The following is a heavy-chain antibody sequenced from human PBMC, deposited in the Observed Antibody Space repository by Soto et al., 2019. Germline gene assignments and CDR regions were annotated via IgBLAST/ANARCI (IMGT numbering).Heavy chain of an antibody. CDR3: ARPVNYYYYYMDV. Sequence: QLQLQESGPGLVKPSETLSLTCTVSGGSISSSTSYWGWIRQPPGKGLEWIGSINYSGSNYYSPSLKSRVSISADPAKNQFDLKLSSVTDADTAVYYCARPVNYYYYYMDVWGKGTMVTVSS. CDR2: INYSGSN. J-gene: IGHJ6*03. CDR1: GGSISSSTSY. V-gene: IGHV4-39*01.